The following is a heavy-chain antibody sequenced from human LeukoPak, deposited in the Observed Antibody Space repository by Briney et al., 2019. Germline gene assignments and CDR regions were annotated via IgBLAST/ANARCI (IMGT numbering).Heavy chain of an antibody. V-gene: IGHV4-59*08. D-gene: IGHD1-26*01. Sequence: PSETLSLTCTVSGGSISSYYWSWIRQSPGKGLEWIAYIHSSGSTKYNPSLQSRVTISVDTSKNQFSLKLNSVTAADTVVYYCARHSRTYYDFDYWGQGTLVTVSS. CDR1: GGSISSYY. CDR2: IHSSGST. J-gene: IGHJ4*02. CDR3: ARHSRTYYDFDY.